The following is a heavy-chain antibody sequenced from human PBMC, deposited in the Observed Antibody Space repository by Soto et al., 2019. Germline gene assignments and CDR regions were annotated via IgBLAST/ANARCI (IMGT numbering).Heavy chain of an antibody. V-gene: IGHV1-69*12. Sequence: QVQLVQSGPEVKKPGSSVKVSCKASGGSLSNYGISWVRQAPGQGLEWMGASIPVFGTPNYAQKFQDRVTITADESTTTVYMEVRSLKYEDTAVYYCARGDATKIVVTTYYAMDVWGQGTTVTVSS. CDR2: SIPVFGTP. J-gene: IGHJ6*02. D-gene: IGHD3-22*01. CDR3: ARGDATKIVVTTYYAMDV. CDR1: GGSLSNYG.